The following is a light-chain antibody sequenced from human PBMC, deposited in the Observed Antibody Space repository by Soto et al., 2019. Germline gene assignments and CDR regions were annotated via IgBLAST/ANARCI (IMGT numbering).Light chain of an antibody. V-gene: IGLV2-14*01. CDR3: CSFTNSYTWV. Sequence: QSVLTQPASVSGSPGQSITISCTGTSSDVGGYNYVSWLQHHPGKVPKLMIYEVSHRPSGVSDRFSGSKSGTTASLTISGLQAEDEADYYCCSFTNSYTWVFCGGTKPTVL. J-gene: IGLJ3*02. CDR2: EVS. CDR1: SSDVGGYNY.